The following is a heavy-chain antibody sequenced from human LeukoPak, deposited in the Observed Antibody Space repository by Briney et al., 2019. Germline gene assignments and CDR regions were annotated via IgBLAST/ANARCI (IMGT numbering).Heavy chain of an antibody. CDR3: AKDVGVVVPVNAFDI. Sequence: PGGSLRLSCAASGFTFSSYGIHWVRQAPGKGLEWVAVIWYDGSNKYYADSVKGRFTISRDNSKNTLYLQMNSLRAEDTAVYYCAKDVGVVVPVNAFDIWGQGTMVTVSS. V-gene: IGHV3-30*02. J-gene: IGHJ3*02. CDR2: IWYDGSNK. D-gene: IGHD2-2*01. CDR1: GFTFSSYG.